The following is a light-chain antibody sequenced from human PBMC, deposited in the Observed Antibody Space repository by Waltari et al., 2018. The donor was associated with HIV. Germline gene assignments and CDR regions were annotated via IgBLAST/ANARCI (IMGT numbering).Light chain of an antibody. CDR3: QQYHKWPPLT. CDR1: QSVNSN. V-gene: IGKV3-15*01. CDR2: GAS. J-gene: IGKJ4*01. Sequence: IVMTQSPATLSVSPGERVTLSCRASQSVNSNLAWYQQKPGQAPRLLLYGASSRATGVPARFSGNGSVTDFTLTINSLQSEDFAIYYCQQYHKWPPLTFGGGTKVEI.